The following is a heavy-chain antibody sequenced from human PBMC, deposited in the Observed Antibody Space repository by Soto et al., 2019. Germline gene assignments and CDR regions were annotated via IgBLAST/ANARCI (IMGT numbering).Heavy chain of an antibody. D-gene: IGHD3-3*01. CDR2: IWYDGSKK. CDR1: GLTFSSFG. CDR3: ARDASYYSLWSGYYPSRNGMDV. V-gene: IGHV3-33*01. Sequence: GGALGLPGSASGLTFSSFGMHWVRQAPGKGLEWVSLIWYDGSKKSYGDSVKGRFTIYRDNSRNTVYLQMNSLRADDTAVYYCARDASYYSLWSGYYPSRNGMDVWGQATTVIVSS. J-gene: IGHJ6*02.